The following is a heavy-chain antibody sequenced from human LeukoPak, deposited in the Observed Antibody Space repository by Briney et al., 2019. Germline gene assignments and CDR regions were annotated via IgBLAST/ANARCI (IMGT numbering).Heavy chain of an antibody. D-gene: IGHD3-10*01. CDR1: GFAFSTFG. J-gene: IGHJ4*02. Sequence: PGGSLRLPCAASGFAFSTFGIHWVRQAPGKGLEWVAFIRHDGSRQYYVDSVKGRSTISRDNSKNTLYLQINSLRVDDTAVYYCARDHHGTGSYFEYWGQGILVTVSS. CDR3: ARDHHGTGSYFEY. CDR2: IRHDGSRQ. V-gene: IGHV3-30*02.